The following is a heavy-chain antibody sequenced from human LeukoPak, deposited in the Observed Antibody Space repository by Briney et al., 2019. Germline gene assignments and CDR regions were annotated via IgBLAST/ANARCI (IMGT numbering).Heavy chain of an antibody. D-gene: IGHD6-19*01. J-gene: IGHJ4*02. CDR3: ARQAGPPDY. CDR2: IYYSGST. Sequence: SETLSLTCTVSGGSVSSSSYYWGWIRQPPGKGLEWIGSIYYSGSTYYNPSLKSRVTISVDTSKNQFSLKLSSVTAADTAVYYCARQAGPPDYWGQGTLVTVSS. V-gene: IGHV4-39*01. CDR1: GGSVSSSSYY.